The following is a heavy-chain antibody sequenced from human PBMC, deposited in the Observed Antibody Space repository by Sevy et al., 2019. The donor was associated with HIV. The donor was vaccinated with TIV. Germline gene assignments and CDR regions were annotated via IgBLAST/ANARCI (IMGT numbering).Heavy chain of an antibody. D-gene: IGHD3-10*01. CDR3: ARQDYYGSGSYYNWFEP. CDR2: IYPGDSDT. J-gene: IGHJ5*02. Sequence: GESLKISCKGSGYSFTSYWIGWVRQMPGKGLEWMGIIYPGDSDTRYSPSFQGQVTISADKSISTAYLQWSSLKASDTAMYYCARQDYYGSGSYYNWFEPWGQGTLVTVSS. V-gene: IGHV5-51*01. CDR1: GYSFTSYW.